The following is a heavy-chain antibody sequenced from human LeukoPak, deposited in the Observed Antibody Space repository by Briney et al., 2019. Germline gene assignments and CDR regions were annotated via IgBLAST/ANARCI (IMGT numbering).Heavy chain of an antibody. CDR2: ISWNSGSI. J-gene: IGHJ3*02. V-gene: IGHV3-9*01. D-gene: IGHD2-21*02. CDR3: AKDMVPGVVVTAMDAFDI. Sequence: QTGGSLRLSCAASGFTFSSYAMSWVRQAPGKGLEWVSGISWNSGSIGYADSVKGRFTISRDNAKNSLYLQMNSLRAEDTALYYCAKDMVPGVVVTAMDAFDIWGQGTMVTVSS. CDR1: GFTFSSYA.